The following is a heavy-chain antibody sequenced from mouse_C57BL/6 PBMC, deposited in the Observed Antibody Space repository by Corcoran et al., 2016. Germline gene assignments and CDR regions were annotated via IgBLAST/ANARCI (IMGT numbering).Heavy chain of an antibody. CDR2: INPNNGGT. J-gene: IGHJ4*01. Sequence: EVQLQQSGPELVKPGASVKISCKASGYTFTDYYMNWVKQSHGKSLEWIGDINPNNGGTSYNQKFKGKATLTVDKSSSTAYMELRSLASEDSAVYYCAREGSLYGYAMDYWGQGTSVTVSS. CDR1: GYTFTDYY. CDR3: AREGSLYGYAMDY. V-gene: IGHV1-26*01. D-gene: IGHD1-1*01.